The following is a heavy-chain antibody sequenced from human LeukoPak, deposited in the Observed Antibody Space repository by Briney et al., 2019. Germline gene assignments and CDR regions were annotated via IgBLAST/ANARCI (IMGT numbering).Heavy chain of an antibody. CDR3: ARVQYGPPRNYDFWSAPHAFDI. Sequence: GRSLRLSCAASGFTFSSYAMHWVRQAPGKGLEWVAVISYDGSNKYYADSVKGRFTISRDNSKNTLYLQMNSLRAEDTAVYYCARVQYGPPRNYDFWSAPHAFDIWGQGTMVTVSS. J-gene: IGHJ3*02. V-gene: IGHV3-30-3*01. CDR2: ISYDGSNK. CDR1: GFTFSSYA. D-gene: IGHD3-3*01.